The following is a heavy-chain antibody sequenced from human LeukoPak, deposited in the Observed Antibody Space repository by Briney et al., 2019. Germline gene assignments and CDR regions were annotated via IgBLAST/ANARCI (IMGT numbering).Heavy chain of an antibody. CDR2: IYSGGST. CDR1: GFTVSSKY. D-gene: IGHD3-10*01. J-gene: IGHJ4*02. V-gene: IGHV3-53*01. CDR3: AKSTRNMLRGVIDY. Sequence: PGGSLRLSCAASGFTVSSKYMSWVRQAPGKGLEWVSIIYSGGSTYYADSVKGRFTISRDNSKNTLYLQMNSLRAEDTAVYYCAKSTRNMLRGVIDYWGQGTLVTVSS.